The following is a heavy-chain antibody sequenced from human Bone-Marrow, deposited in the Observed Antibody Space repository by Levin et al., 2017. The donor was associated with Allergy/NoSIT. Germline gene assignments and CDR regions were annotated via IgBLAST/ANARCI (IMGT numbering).Heavy chain of an antibody. CDR2: ISSRSRHI. CDR3: ARGLRGMATITGVHS. Sequence: SGGSLRLSCAASGFTFLSYTMAWVRQAPGKGLEWVSSISSRSRHIYYADSLKGRFTISRDNAKNSLYLQMSSLRVEDTAVYYCARGLRGMATITGVHSWGQGTLVTVSS. J-gene: IGHJ4*02. D-gene: IGHD5-24*01. V-gene: IGHV3-21*01. CDR1: GFTFLSYT.